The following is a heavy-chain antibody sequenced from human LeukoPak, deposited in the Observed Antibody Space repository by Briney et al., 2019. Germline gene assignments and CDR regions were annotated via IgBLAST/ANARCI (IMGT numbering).Heavy chain of an antibody. CDR1: GGSISSYY. CDR3: ARGYSATYGRFDP. D-gene: IGHD1-26*01. CDR2: IYYTGNT. Sequence: SETLSLTCTVSGGSISSYYWSWIRQPPGKGLEWIGYIYYTGNTNYNPALKSRVTISVDTSKNQLSLKLTSVTPADTAVYFCARGYSATYGRFDPWGQGTLVTVSS. J-gene: IGHJ5*02. V-gene: IGHV4-59*01.